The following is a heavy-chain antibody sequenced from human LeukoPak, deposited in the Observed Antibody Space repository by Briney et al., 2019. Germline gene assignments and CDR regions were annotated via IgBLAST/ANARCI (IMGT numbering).Heavy chain of an antibody. D-gene: IGHD3-16*01. J-gene: IGHJ4*02. CDR1: GFTFSSYA. V-gene: IGHV3-30*04. Sequence: GGSLRLSCAASGFTFSSYAMHWVRQAPGKGLEWVAVISYDGSNKYYADSVKGRFTISRDNSKNTLYLQMNSLRAEDTAVYYCARSAGIMFTVFDYWGQGTLVTVSS. CDR3: ARSAGIMFTVFDY. CDR2: ISYDGSNK.